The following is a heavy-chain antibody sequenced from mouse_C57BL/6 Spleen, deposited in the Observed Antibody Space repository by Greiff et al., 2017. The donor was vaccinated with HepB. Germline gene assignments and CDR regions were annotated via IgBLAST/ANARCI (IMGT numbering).Heavy chain of an antibody. V-gene: IGHV7-1*01. J-gene: IGHJ1*03. D-gene: IGHD1-1*01. CDR1: GFTFSDFY. CDR2: SRNKANDYTT. CDR3: ARDADYYGSLGYFDV. Sequence: EVMLVESGGGLVQSGRSLRLSCATSGFTFSDFYMEWVRQAPGKGLEWIAASRNKANDYTTEYSASVKGRFIVSRDTSQSILYLQMNALRAEDTAIYYCARDADYYGSLGYFDVWGTGTTVTVSS.